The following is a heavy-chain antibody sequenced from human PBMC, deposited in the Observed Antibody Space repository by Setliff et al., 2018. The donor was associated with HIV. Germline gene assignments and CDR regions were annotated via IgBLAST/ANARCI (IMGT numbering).Heavy chain of an antibody. CDR2: FYYSGST. D-gene: IGHD3-22*01. V-gene: IGHV4-59*08. CDR1: GGSFSSHY. CDR3: ARILLYDSSAYFVNAFDI. Sequence: PSETLSLTCTVSGGSFSSHYWSWIRQPPGKGLEWIGSFYYSGSTNNNPSLKSRVTISVDTSKNQFSLKLSSVTAADTAVYYCARILLYDSSAYFVNAFDIWGQGTVVTVSS. J-gene: IGHJ3*02.